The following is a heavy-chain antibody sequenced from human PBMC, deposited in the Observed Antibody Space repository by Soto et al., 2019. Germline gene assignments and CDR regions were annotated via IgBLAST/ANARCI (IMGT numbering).Heavy chain of an antibody. CDR3: ARVPPPPRDYGDYNWYFDL. CDR1: GGTFSSYT. V-gene: IGHV1-69*02. J-gene: IGHJ2*01. CDR2: IIPILGIA. D-gene: IGHD4-17*01. Sequence: SVKVSCKASGGTFSSYTINWVRQAPGQGLEWMGRIIPILGIANYAQKFQGRVTITADKSTSTAYMELSSLRSEDTAVYYCARVPPPPRDYGDYNWYFDLWGRGTLVTVSS.